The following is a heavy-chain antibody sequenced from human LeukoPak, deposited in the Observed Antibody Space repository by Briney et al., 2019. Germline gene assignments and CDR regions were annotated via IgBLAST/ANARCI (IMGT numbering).Heavy chain of an antibody. CDR2: ITISSNLI. CDR1: GFILSSYS. J-gene: IGHJ6*02. Sequence: PGGSLRLSCAASGFILSSYSMNWVRQAPGKGLEWVSSITISSNLIYYADSVKGRFTISRDNAKSSVFLQMNSLIAEDTAVYFCARDGHGDGFLTGYSYFGMDVWGQGPTVTVSS. D-gene: IGHD3-9*01. V-gene: IGHV3-21*01. CDR3: ARDGHGDGFLTGYSYFGMDV.